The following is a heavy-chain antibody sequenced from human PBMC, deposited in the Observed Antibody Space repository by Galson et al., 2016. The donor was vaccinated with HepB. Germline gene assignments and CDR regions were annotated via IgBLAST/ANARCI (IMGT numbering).Heavy chain of an antibody. J-gene: IGHJ4*02. Sequence: SVKVSCKVSRNIRSEMIIHWVRQAPERGLEWLGGFNPEDAGSIYAQRFQGRFTMTEDTSTNTAYMERSRLRREDTAVYYCATDTGRLYFGDHRGGGAYWGQGTLVAVSS. CDR2: FNPEDAGS. V-gene: IGHV1-24*01. CDR1: RNIRSEMI. CDR3: ATDTGRLYFGDHRGGGAY. D-gene: IGHD2/OR15-2a*01.